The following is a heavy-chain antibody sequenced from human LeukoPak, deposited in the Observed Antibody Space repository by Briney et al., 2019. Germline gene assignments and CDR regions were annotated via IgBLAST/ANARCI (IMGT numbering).Heavy chain of an antibody. CDR2: INPNSGGT. D-gene: IGHD6-13*01. CDR3: ARDAGKAAAGTVYYFDY. J-gene: IGHJ4*02. CDR1: GYTFTGYY. V-gene: IGHV1-2*04. Sequence: ASVKVSCKASGYTFTGYYMHWVRQAPGQGLEWMGWINPNSGGTNYAQKFQGWVSMTRDTSISTAYMELSRLRSDDTAVYYCARDAGKAAAGTVYYFDYWGQGTLVTVSS.